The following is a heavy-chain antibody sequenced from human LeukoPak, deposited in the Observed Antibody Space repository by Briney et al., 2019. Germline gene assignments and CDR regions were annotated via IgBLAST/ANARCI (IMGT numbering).Heavy chain of an antibody. V-gene: IGHV3-30*18. J-gene: IGHJ4*02. Sequence: GRSLRLSCAASGFSFSSYGMHWVRQAPGKGLEWVAVISYDGDNKYYADSVNGRFTISRDNSKNTLSLQMDSLRAEDTAVYYCLKPYDYWGQGTLVTVSS. CDR1: GFSFSSYG. CDR2: ISYDGDNK. CDR3: LKPYDY.